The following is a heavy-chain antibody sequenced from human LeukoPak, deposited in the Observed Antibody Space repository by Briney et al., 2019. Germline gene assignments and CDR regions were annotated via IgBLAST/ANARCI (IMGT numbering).Heavy chain of an antibody. CDR3: ARDQEDSGTDY. CDR2: IYYSGST. J-gene: IGHJ4*02. Sequence: SETLSLTCTVSGGSISSGDYYWSWIRQHPGKGLEWIGYIYYSGSTYYNPSLKSRVTISLDTSKNQFSLKLSSVTAADTAVYYCARDQEDSGTDYSGQATLVTVSS. D-gene: IGHD2-21*01. V-gene: IGHV4-31*03. CDR1: GGSISSGDYY.